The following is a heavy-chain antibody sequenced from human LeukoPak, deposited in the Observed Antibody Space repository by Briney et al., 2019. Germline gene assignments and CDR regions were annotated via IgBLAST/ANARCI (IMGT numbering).Heavy chain of an antibody. Sequence: GGSLRLSCAASGFTLSSYSMNWVRQAPGKGLEWVSSISSSSSYIYYADSVKGRFTISRDNAKNSLYLQMNSLRAEDTAVYYCARALAGYSYVGYWGQGTLVTVSS. CDR3: ARALAGYSYVGY. CDR1: GFTLSSYS. D-gene: IGHD5-18*01. V-gene: IGHV3-21*01. J-gene: IGHJ4*02. CDR2: ISSSSSYI.